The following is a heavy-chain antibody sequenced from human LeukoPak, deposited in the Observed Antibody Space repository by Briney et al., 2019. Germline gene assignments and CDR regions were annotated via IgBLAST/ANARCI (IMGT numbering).Heavy chain of an antibody. Sequence: QPGGSLRLSCAASGFTFSSYAMSWVRQAPGKGLEWVSAISGSGGSTYYADSVKGRFTISRDNSKNTLYLQMNSLRAEDTAVYYCAKDEPDYYDSSGYQYYFDYWGQGTLVTVSS. CDR2: ISGSGGST. V-gene: IGHV3-23*01. CDR3: AKDEPDYYDSSGYQYYFDY. CDR1: GFTFSSYA. J-gene: IGHJ4*02. D-gene: IGHD3-22*01.